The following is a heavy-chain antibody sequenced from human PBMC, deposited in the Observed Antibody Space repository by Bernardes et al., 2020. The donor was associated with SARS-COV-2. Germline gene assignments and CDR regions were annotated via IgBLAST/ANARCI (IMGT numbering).Heavy chain of an antibody. D-gene: IGHD6-13*01. CDR1: GGSFSGSY. V-gene: IGHV4-34*01. J-gene: IGHJ5*02. CDR3: TRGRYTSSWYGPRDWFDP. CDR2: INHSGST. Sequence: SASLSPTCAVYGGSFSGSYWSWIRQPPGQGLAWIGEINHSGSTNYNPSLKSRVTISVDTSKNQFSLKLSSVTAADTAVYYCTRGRYTSSWYGPRDWFDPWGQGTLVTGSS.